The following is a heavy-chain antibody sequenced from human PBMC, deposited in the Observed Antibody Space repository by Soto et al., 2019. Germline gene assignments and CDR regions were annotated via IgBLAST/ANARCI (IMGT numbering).Heavy chain of an antibody. V-gene: IGHV1-69*06. CDR2: IIPIFGTA. D-gene: IGHD2-21*02. CDR3: ARDNGGVTPLWDYYYYGMDV. Sequence: GASVGVSCKASGGTFSSDAISWVRQAPGQGLEWMGGIIPIFGTANYAQKFQGRVTITADKSTSTAYMELSSLRSEDTAVYYCARDNGGVTPLWDYYYYGMDVWGQGTTVTVSS. J-gene: IGHJ6*02. CDR1: GGTFSSDA.